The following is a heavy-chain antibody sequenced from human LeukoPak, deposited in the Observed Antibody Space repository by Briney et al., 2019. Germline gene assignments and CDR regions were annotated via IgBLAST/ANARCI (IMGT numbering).Heavy chain of an antibody. D-gene: IGHD2-2*01. CDR3: ARGGYCSSTSCYESWFDP. V-gene: IGHV1-69*13. CDR1: GGTFSSYA. Sequence: SVKVSCKASGGTFSSYAISWVRQAPGQGLEWMGGIIPIFGTANYAQKFQGRVTITADESTSTAYMELSSLRSEDTAVYYCARGGYCSSTSCYESWFDPWGQGTLVTVSS. J-gene: IGHJ5*02. CDR2: IIPIFGTA.